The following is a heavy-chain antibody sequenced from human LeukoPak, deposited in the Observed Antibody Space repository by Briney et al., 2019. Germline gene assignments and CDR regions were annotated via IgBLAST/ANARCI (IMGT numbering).Heavy chain of an antibody. D-gene: IGHD1-1*01. CDR3: ARDRGLERQEAWFDP. V-gene: IGHV4-38-2*02. Sequence: SETLSLTCTVSGYSISSGYYWGWIRQPPGKGLEWIGSIYHSGSTYYNPSLKSRVTISVDTSKNQFSLKLSSVTAADTAVYYCARDRGLERQEAWFDPWGQGTLVIVSS. J-gene: IGHJ5*02. CDR1: GYSISSGYY. CDR2: IYHSGST.